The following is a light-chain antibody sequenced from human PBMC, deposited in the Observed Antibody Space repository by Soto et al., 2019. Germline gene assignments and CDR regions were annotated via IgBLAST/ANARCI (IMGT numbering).Light chain of an antibody. CDR1: SSNIGNNY. Sequence: QSVLTQPPSVSAAPGQKVTISCSGSSSNIGNNYVSWYQQLPGTAPKLLIYDNNERPSGIPDRFSGSKSGTSATLGITGLQTGDEAGYYCATWDGSLSAGVFGGGTKLTVL. J-gene: IGLJ2*01. V-gene: IGLV1-51*01. CDR3: ATWDGSLSAGV. CDR2: DNN.